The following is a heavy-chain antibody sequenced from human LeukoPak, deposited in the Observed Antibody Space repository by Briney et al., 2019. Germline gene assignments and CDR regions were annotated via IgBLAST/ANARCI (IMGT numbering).Heavy chain of an antibody. CDR3: AKPYGYDSIGHRCYDL. D-gene: IGHD3-22*01. CDR1: GFTFSSYA. J-gene: IGHJ2*01. V-gene: IGHV3-23*01. CDR2: ISRSGGST. Sequence: PGGSLRLSCAASGFTFSSYAMSWVRQAPGRGLEWVSAISRSGGSTYYADSVKGRFTISRDNSKNTLYLQMNSLRAEDTAVYYCAKPYGYDSIGHRCYDLSGRGTLVTVSP.